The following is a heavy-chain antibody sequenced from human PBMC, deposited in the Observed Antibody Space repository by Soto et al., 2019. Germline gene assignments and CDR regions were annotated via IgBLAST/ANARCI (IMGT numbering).Heavy chain of an antibody. J-gene: IGHJ1*01. CDR1: GGSISSGGYY. Sequence: VSLTCTVSGGSISSGGYYWSWIRQHPGKGLEWIGYIYYSGSTYYNPSLKSRVTISVDTSKNQFSLKLSSVTAADTAVYYCARGGSYYYDSSGYYYEYFQHWGQGTLVTV. D-gene: IGHD3-22*01. CDR3: ARGGSYYYDSSGYYYEYFQH. CDR2: IYYSGST. V-gene: IGHV4-31*03.